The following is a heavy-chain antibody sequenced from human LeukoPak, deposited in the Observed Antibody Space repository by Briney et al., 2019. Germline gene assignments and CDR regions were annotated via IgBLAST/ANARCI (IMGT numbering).Heavy chain of an antibody. CDR3: ARGGDAYRARGLDY. Sequence: GGSLRLSCAASGFTFSSYWMHWVRQAPGKGLVWVSPINGDGSSTRYPDSVKGRLTISRDNAKTTLYLQMNSLRAEDTAVYYCARGGDAYRARGLDYWGQGTLVTVSS. D-gene: IGHD5-24*01. V-gene: IGHV3-74*01. CDR1: GFTFSSYW. J-gene: IGHJ4*02. CDR2: INGDGSST.